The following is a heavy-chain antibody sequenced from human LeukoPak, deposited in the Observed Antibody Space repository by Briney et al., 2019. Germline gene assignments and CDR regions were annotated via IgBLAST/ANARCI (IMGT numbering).Heavy chain of an antibody. Sequence: SETLSLTCAVYGGSFSGSYWSWFRQPPGKGLEWIGEINHIGNTGYNPSLKSRVTISVDTSKNQFSLKLSSVTAADTAVYYCARKTVPTGVDYWGQGTLVTVSS. CDR1: GGSFSGSY. CDR3: ARKTVPTGVDY. CDR2: INHIGNT. V-gene: IGHV4-34*01. D-gene: IGHD4-17*01. J-gene: IGHJ4*02.